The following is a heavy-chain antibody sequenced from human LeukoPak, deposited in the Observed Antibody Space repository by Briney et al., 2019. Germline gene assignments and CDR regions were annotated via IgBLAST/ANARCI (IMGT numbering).Heavy chain of an antibody. J-gene: IGHJ4*02. CDR1: GGSISSSSYY. D-gene: IGHD3-22*01. Sequence: SETLSLTCTVSGGSISSSSYYWGWIRQPPGKGLEWIGSIYYSGSTYYNPSLKSRVTISVDTSKNQFSLKLSSVTAADTAVYYCARPYYDSSGYSGGFGYWGQGTLVTVSS. CDR3: ARPYYDSSGYSGGFGY. CDR2: IYYSGST. V-gene: IGHV4-39*01.